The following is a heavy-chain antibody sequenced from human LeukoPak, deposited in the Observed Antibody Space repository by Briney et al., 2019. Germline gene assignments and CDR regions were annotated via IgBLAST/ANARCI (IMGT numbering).Heavy chain of an antibody. V-gene: IGHV1-2*04. CDR2: INPNSGGT. CDR3: ARSRYDFWLLADQNYYGMDV. Sequence: GASVKGSCKASGYTFTSYYMHWVRQAPGQGLEWMGWINPNSGGTNYAQKFQGWVTMTRDTSISTAYMELSRLRSDDTAVYYCARSRYDFWLLADQNYYGMDVWGRGTTVTVSS. CDR1: GYTFTSYY. J-gene: IGHJ6*02. D-gene: IGHD3-3*01.